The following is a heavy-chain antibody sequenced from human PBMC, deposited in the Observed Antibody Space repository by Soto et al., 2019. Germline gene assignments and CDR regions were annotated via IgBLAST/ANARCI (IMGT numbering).Heavy chain of an antibody. V-gene: IGHV4-59*01. D-gene: IGHD1-1*01. Sequence: PSETLSLTCTVSGGSISSYYWSWIRQPPGKGLEWIGYMYFRGSTNYNPSLKSRVTISVDTSKNQFSLKLSSVTAADTAVYYCAGEGTWSGYYYYGMDVWGQGTTVTVS. CDR3: AGEGTWSGYYYYGMDV. CDR2: MYFRGST. J-gene: IGHJ6*02. CDR1: GGSISSYY.